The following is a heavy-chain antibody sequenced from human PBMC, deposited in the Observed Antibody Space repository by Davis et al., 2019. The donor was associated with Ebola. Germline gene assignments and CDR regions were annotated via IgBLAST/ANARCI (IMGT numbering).Heavy chain of an antibody. CDR2: IKQDGSEK. D-gene: IGHD1-26*01. J-gene: IGHJ4*02. V-gene: IGHV3-7*01. CDR3: ARGTGAKGY. CDR1: GFTSSSYW. Sequence: GGSLRLSCAASGFTSSSYWMSWVRQAPGKGLEWVANIKQDGSEKYYVDSVKGRFTISRDNAKNSLYLQMNSLRAEDTAVYYCARGTGAKGYWGQGTLVTVSS.